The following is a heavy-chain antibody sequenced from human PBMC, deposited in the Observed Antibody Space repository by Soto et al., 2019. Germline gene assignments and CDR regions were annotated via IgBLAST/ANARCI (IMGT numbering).Heavy chain of an antibody. CDR1: GYAFTTYG. CDR3: TRGRYGDY. Sequence: QVHLVQSGAEVKKPGASVKVSCKGSGYAFTTYGITWVRQAPGQGLEWMGWISAHSGNTNYAQKLQGRVTVTRDTSTSTANMELKSLRSDDTAVTYCTRGRYGDYWGQGALVTVSS. J-gene: IGHJ4*02. CDR2: ISAHSGNT. V-gene: IGHV1-18*01. D-gene: IGHD1-1*01.